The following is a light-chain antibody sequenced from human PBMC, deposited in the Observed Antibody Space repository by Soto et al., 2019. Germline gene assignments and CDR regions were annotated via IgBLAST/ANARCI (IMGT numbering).Light chain of an antibody. CDR1: LVVSCSY. CDR2: GAS. CDR3: QRYNNWPPWT. J-gene: IGKJ1*01. Sequence: TRSPGTLPLSPGEIVTPSCRPILVVSCSYLAWYQQGAGQVPRLLLYGASTRATGIPARFSGSGSGTEFTLTNSRLQSEDFAVYYCQRYNNWPPWTFGQGTKVDNK. V-gene: IGKV3-15*01.